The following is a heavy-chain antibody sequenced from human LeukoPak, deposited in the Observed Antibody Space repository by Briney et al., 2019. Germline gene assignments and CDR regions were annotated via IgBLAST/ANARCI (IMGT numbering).Heavy chain of an antibody. CDR2: ISSSGSTI. D-gene: IGHD6-25*01. CDR3: AREGGYGNSDFDY. J-gene: IGHJ4*02. V-gene: IGHV3-48*03. Sequence: SLRLSCAASGFTFSSYDMNWVRQAPGKGLVWVSYISSSGSTIYYTDSVKGRFTISRDNAKNSLYLQMSSLSAEDTAVYYCAREGGYGNSDFDYWGQGTLVTVSS. CDR1: GFTFSSYD.